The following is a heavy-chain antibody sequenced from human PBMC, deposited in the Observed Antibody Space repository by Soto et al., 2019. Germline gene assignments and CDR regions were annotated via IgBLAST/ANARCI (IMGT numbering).Heavy chain of an antibody. CDR2: ISGTGGST. Sequence: EVQLLESGGGVVQPGGSLRLSCAASGFTFNNYALNWVRQAPGKGLEWVSSISGTGGSTFYAGSAKGRFTISRDNSKNTLCLQMTSLRAEDTAVYYLGKGNSKWGTGDAFDIGGQGTMVTASS. J-gene: IGHJ3*02. CDR1: GFTFNNYA. D-gene: IGHD7-27*01. V-gene: IGHV3-23*01. CDR3: GKGNSKWGTGDAFDI.